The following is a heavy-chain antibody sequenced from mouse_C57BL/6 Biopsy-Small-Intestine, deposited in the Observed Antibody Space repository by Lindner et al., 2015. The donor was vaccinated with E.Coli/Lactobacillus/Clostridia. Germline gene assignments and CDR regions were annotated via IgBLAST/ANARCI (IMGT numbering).Heavy chain of an antibody. CDR1: GYTFTNYW. CDR2: INPSSGYT. CDR3: ARTVNYAYFDY. D-gene: IGHD2-1*01. V-gene: IGHV1-7*01. Sequence: VQLQESGAELAKPGASVKLSRKASGYTFTNYWMHWVKQRPGQGLEWIGYINPSSGYTKYNQEFKDKATLTADKSSSTAYMQLSSLTYEDSAVYYCARTVNYAYFDYWGQGTTLTVSS. J-gene: IGHJ2*01.